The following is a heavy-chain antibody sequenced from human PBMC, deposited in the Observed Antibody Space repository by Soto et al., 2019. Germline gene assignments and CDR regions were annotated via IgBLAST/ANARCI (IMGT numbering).Heavy chain of an antibody. D-gene: IGHD3-22*01. CDR3: AKLYDSSGYYGEDTYYFDY. CDR2: ISAYNGNT. CDR1: CYTFTSYG. J-gene: IGHJ4*02. Sequence: SVKVSSKASCYTFTSYGISWVRQAPVQGLEWMGWISAYNGNTNYAQKLQGRVTMTTDTSTSTAYMELRSLRSDDTAVYYCAKLYDSSGYYGEDTYYFDYWGQGTLVTVYS. V-gene: IGHV1-18*01.